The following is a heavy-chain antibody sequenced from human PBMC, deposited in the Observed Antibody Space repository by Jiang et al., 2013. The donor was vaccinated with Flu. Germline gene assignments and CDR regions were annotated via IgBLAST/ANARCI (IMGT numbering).Heavy chain of an antibody. CDR3: ARLGAVPAAARGWYYFDY. Sequence: LEWIGNIYYSGSTYYNPSLKSRVTISVDTSKNQFSLKLSSVTAADTAVYYCARLGAVPAAARGWYYFDYWGQGTLVTVSS. V-gene: IGHV4-39*01. J-gene: IGHJ4*02. D-gene: IGHD2-2*01. CDR2: IYYSGST.